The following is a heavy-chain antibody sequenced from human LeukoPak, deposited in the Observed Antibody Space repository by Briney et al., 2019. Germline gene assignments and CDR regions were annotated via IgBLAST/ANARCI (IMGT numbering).Heavy chain of an antibody. J-gene: IGHJ4*02. Sequence: GGSLRLSCAASGFTFSSYGMHWVRQAPGKGLEWVAVISYDGSNKYYADSVKGRFTISRDNSKNTLYLQMNSLRAEDTAVYYCAKEYYDSSGYYYVLGELFDYWGQGTLVTVSS. D-gene: IGHD3-22*01. CDR3: AKEYYDSSGYYYVLGELFDY. CDR2: ISYDGSNK. CDR1: GFTFSSYG. V-gene: IGHV3-30*18.